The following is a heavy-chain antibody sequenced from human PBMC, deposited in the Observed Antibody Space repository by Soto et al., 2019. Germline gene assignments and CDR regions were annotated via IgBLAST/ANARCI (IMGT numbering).Heavy chain of an antibody. CDR3: AIVDWTEPDYYFDY. CDR1: GGSISSYY. J-gene: IGHJ4*02. D-gene: IGHD1-1*01. V-gene: IGHV4-59*01. Sequence: SETLSLTCTVSGGSISSYYWSWIRQPPGKGLEWIGYIYYSGSTNYNPSLKSRVTISVDTSKNQFSLKLSSVTAADTAVYYCAIVDWTEPDYYFDYWGQGTLVTVSS. CDR2: IYYSGST.